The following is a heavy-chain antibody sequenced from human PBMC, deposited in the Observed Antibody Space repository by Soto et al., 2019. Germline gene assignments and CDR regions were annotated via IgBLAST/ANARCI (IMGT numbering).Heavy chain of an antibody. CDR1: GGSISSGDYY. V-gene: IGHV4-30-4*01. Sequence: PSETLSLTCTVSGGSISSGDYYWSWIRQPPGKGLEWIGYIYYSGSTYYNPSLKSRVTISVDTSKNQFSLKLSSVTAADTAVYYCARESPGTGQDYFDYWGQGTLVTVSS. D-gene: IGHD6-13*01. J-gene: IGHJ4*02. CDR3: ARESPGTGQDYFDY. CDR2: IYYSGST.